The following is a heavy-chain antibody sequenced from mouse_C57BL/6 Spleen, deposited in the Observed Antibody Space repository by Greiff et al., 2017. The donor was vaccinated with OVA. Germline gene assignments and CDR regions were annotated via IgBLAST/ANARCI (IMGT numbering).Heavy chain of an antibody. Sequence: DVMLVESGEGLVKPGGSLKLSCAASGFTFSSYAMSWVRQTPEKRLEWVAYISSGGDYIYYADTVKGRFTISRDNARNTLYLQMSSLKSEDTAMYYCTRGDYSNSHYAMDYWGQGTSVTVSS. V-gene: IGHV5-9-1*02. D-gene: IGHD2-5*01. CDR3: TRGDYSNSHYAMDY. CDR2: ISSGGDYI. CDR1: GFTFSSYA. J-gene: IGHJ4*01.